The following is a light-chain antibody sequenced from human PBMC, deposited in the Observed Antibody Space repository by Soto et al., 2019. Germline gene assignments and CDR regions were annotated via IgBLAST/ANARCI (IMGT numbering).Light chain of an antibody. J-gene: IGKJ1*01. CDR2: AAS. Sequence: DIQLTQSPSFLSASVGDRVTITCRASQGISTYLAWYQQEPGKAPKLLIYAASTLQSGVPSRFGGSGSGTEFTLTISSLQPEDFATYYCQHLNGYPRTFGQGNKVEIK. CDR1: QGISTY. CDR3: QHLNGYPRT. V-gene: IGKV1-9*01.